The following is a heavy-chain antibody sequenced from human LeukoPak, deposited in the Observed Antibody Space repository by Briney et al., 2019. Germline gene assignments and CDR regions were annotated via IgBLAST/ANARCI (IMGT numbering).Heavy chain of an antibody. CDR3: ARAAYDFWSGYYQDY. Sequence: GGSLRLSCAASGFTVSSNYMSWVRQAPGKGLEWVSVIYSGGSTYYADSVKGRFTISRDNSKNTLYLQMNSLRAEDTAVYYCARAAYDFWSGYYQDYWGQGTLVTVSS. CDR2: IYSGGST. V-gene: IGHV3-53*01. D-gene: IGHD3-3*01. CDR1: GFTVSSNY. J-gene: IGHJ4*02.